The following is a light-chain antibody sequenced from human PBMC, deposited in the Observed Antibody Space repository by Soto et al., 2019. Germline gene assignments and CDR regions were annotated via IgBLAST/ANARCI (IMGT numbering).Light chain of an antibody. CDR1: QSVTTK. V-gene: IGKV3-15*01. CDR2: DAS. J-gene: IGKJ5*01. CDR3: QQYTDWPIT. Sequence: EILMTQSPATLSVSPGEGASLSFRVSQSVTTKLAWYHQRPGQPPRRLIYDASTRATGVPATFSGSGSGTDFTLTITSLQSDDFAVYFCQQYTDWPITFGQGTRLEIK.